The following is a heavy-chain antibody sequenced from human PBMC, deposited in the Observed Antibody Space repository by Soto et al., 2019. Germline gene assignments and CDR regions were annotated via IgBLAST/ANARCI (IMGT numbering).Heavy chain of an antibody. J-gene: IGHJ4*02. Sequence: ASVKVSCKASGYTFTSYGISWVRQAPGQGLQWMGWIKSANGRTEYAQKFQGRVTMTTDTSTSTAYMELMSLRSDDTAVYYCARDSPLASRDYFDSWGQGTLVTVSS. CDR2: IKSANGRT. CDR3: ARDSPLASRDYFDS. V-gene: IGHV1-18*01. CDR1: GYTFTSYG.